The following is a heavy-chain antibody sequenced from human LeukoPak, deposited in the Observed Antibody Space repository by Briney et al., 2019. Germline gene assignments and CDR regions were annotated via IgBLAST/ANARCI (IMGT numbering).Heavy chain of an antibody. J-gene: IGHJ4*02. V-gene: IGHV4-39*07. CDR1: GGSIRSSYYY. CDR3: AGLVGRYSSGLYYYYLDY. CDR2: IYDSGST. D-gene: IGHD3-22*01. Sequence: PSETLSLTCTVSGGSIRSSYYYWGWIRQPPGKGLEWIGSIYDSGSTYYNPSVKSRVTISIDKSKNQFFLNLSSVTAADTAVYYCAGLVGRYSSGLYYYYLDYWGQGTLVTVSS.